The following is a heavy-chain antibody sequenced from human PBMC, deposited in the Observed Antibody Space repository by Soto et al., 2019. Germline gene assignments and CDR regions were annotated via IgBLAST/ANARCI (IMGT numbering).Heavy chain of an antibody. J-gene: IGHJ6*02. CDR3: ARHRGYYGSGSYPYYGMDV. V-gene: IGHV4-39*01. D-gene: IGHD3-10*01. CDR2: IYYSGST. Sequence: SETLSLTCTVSGGSISSSSYYWGWIRQPPGKGLEWIGSIYYSGSTYYNPSLKSRVTISVDTSKNQFSLKLSSVTAADTAVYYCARHRGYYGSGSYPYYGMDVWGQGTTVTVSS. CDR1: GGSISSSSYY.